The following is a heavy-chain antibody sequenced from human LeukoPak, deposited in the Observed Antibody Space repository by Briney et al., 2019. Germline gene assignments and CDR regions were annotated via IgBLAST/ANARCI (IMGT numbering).Heavy chain of an antibody. D-gene: IGHD2-21*02. CDR1: GFTFSSYA. CDR3: ARGLSLRGDQDAFDI. Sequence: GRSLRLSCAASGFTFSSYAMHWVRQAPGKGLEWVAVISYDGSNKYYADSVKGRFTISRDNSKNTLYLQMNSLRAEDTAVYYCARGLSLRGDQDAFDIWGQGTMVTVSS. J-gene: IGHJ3*02. V-gene: IGHV3-30-3*01. CDR2: ISYDGSNK.